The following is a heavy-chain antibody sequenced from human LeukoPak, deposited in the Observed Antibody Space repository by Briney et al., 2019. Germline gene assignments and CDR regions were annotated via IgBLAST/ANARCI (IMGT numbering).Heavy chain of an antibody. CDR1: GFTFSTYA. J-gene: IGHJ4*02. V-gene: IGHV3-23*01. CDR2: ISGSGGST. D-gene: IGHD4-17*01. CDR3: AYGDYDC. Sequence: GGSLRLSCAASGFTFSTYAMNWVRQAPGKGLEWVSTISGSGGSTYYADSVKGRFTISRDNSKNTLYPQMNSLRAEDTAVYYCAYGDYDCWGQGTLVTVSS.